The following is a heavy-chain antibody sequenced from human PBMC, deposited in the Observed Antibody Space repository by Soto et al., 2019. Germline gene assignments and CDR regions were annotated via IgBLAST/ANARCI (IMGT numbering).Heavy chain of an antibody. CDR2: ISYDGSNK. D-gene: IGHD3-16*01. Sequence: QVQLVESGGGVVQPGRSLRLSCAASGFTFSSYGMHWVRQAPGKGLEWVAVISYDGSNKYYADSVKGRFTISRDNSKKTLYLQMNSLRAEDTAVYYCAKDMDLGEMATSFDYWGQGTLVTVSS. J-gene: IGHJ4*02. CDR3: AKDMDLGEMATSFDY. CDR1: GFTFSSYG. V-gene: IGHV3-30*18.